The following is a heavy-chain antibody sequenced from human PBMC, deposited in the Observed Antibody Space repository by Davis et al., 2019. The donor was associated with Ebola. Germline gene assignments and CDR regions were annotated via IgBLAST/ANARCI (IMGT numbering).Heavy chain of an antibody. D-gene: IGHD5-18*01. CDR3: ARDPDTAMASDAFDI. CDR1: GFTFRSYS. V-gene: IGHV3-48*02. J-gene: IGHJ3*02. CDR2: ISSSSSTI. Sequence: GGSLRLSCAASGFTFRSYSMNWVRQAPGKGLEWVSYISSSSSTIYYADSVKGRFTISRDNAKNSLYLQMNSLRDEDTAVYYCARDPDTAMASDAFDIWGQGTMVTVSS.